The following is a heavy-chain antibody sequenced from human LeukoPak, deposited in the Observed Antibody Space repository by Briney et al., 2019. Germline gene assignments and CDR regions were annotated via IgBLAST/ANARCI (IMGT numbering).Heavy chain of an antibody. CDR2: VTWNSGTI. D-gene: IGHD4-23*01. V-gene: IGHV3-9*01. CDR1: GFTFDDYA. J-gene: IGHJ4*02. Sequence: GGSLRLSCAASGFTFDDYAMHWVRQAPGKGLEWVSGVTWNSGTIGYVDSVKGRFTISRDNAKNSLFLQMNNLRVEDTALYYCARARYGGKPLDYWGQGTLVTVSS. CDR3: ARARYGGKPLDY.